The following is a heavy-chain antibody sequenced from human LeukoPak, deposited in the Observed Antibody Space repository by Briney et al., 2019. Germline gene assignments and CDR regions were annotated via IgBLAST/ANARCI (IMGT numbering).Heavy chain of an antibody. CDR3: ARARGVLRYFVLDY. CDR2: INHSGST. Sequence: SETLSLTCAVYGGSFSGYYWSWIRQPPGEGLEWIGEINHSGSTNYNPSLKSRVTISVDTSKNQFSLKLSSVTAADTAVYYCARARGVLRYFVLDYWGQGTLVTVSS. CDR1: GGSFSGYY. J-gene: IGHJ4*02. D-gene: IGHD3-9*01. V-gene: IGHV4-34*01.